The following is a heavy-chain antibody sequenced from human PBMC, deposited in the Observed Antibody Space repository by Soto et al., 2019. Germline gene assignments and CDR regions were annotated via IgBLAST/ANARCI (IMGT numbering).Heavy chain of an antibody. V-gene: IGHV4-31*03. CDR2: IYYSGST. J-gene: IGHJ6*03. CDR3: ASSDIVVVPAAMHAYYYYMDV. Sequence: SETLSLTCTVSGGSISSGGYYWSWIRQHPGKGLEWIGYIYYSGSTYYNPSLKSRVTISVDTSKNQFSLKLSSVTAADTAVYYCASSDIVVVPAAMHAYYYYMDVWGKGTTVTVSS. D-gene: IGHD2-2*01. CDR1: GGSISSGGYY.